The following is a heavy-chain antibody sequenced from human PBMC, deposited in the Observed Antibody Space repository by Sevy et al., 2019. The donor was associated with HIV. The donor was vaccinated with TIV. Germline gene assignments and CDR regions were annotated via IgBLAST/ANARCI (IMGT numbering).Heavy chain of an antibody. CDR1: GGSISSYY. J-gene: IGHJ6*02. CDR2: IYYSGST. Sequence: SETLSLTCTVSGGSISSYYWSWIRQPPGKGLEWIGYIYYSGSTNYNPSLKSRVTISVDTSKNQFSLKLSSVTAADTAVYYCARGPSLSSSGWYVYYYYGMDVWGQGTMVTVSS. D-gene: IGHD6-19*01. CDR3: ARGPSLSSSGWYVYYYYGMDV. V-gene: IGHV4-59*13.